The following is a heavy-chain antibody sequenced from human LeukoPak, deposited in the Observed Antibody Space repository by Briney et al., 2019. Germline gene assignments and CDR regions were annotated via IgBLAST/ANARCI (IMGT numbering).Heavy chain of an antibody. J-gene: IGHJ4*01. D-gene: IGHD1-26*01. V-gene: IGHV3-30*18. CDR2: ISHDDSNK. CDR3: AKDAHSGSYFDY. Sequence: SGGSLRLSCAASGFTFSSYAMHWVRQAPGKGLEWVAVISHDDSNKYYADSVKGRFSISRDNSKNTLYLQMNSLRVEDTAVYYCAKDAHSGSYFDYWGQGILVTVSS. CDR1: GFTFSSYA.